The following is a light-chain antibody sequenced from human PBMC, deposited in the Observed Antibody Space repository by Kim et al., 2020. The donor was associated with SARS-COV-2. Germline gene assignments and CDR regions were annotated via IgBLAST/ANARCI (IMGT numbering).Light chain of an antibody. J-gene: IGKJ2*01. Sequence: SASVGDRVTITCRASQSFSSYLNWYQQKPGKAPKLLIYAASSLQSGVPSRFSGSGSGTDFTLTISSLQPEDFATYYCQQSYSTLYTFGQGTKLEI. V-gene: IGKV1-39*01. CDR3: QQSYSTLYT. CDR1: QSFSSY. CDR2: AAS.